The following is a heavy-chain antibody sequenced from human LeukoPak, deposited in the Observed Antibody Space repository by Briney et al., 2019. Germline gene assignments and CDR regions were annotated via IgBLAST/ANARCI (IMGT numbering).Heavy chain of an antibody. Sequence: SETLSLTCTVSGGSVSSYYWSWIRQPPGEGLEWIGYISYSGNTNYNPSLKSRVTISVDTSKNHFSLKLSSVTAADTAVYYCAREVTDRPYYYYYMDVWGKGTTVTVSS. J-gene: IGHJ6*03. V-gene: IGHV4-59*02. CDR2: ISYSGNT. CDR1: GGSVSSYY. CDR3: AREVTDRPYYYYYMDV.